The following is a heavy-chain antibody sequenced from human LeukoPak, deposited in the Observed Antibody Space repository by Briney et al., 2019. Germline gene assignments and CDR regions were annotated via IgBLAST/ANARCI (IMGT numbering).Heavy chain of an antibody. D-gene: IGHD6-13*01. CDR1: GFTFSNYA. J-gene: IGHJ4*02. CDR3: AKAHSISWPYAFDS. CDR2: ISGNGGRT. Sequence: GGSLRLSCAASGFTFSNYAMAWVRQAPGKGLEWVSAISGNGGRTYSADSVQGRFTISRDNSKNTVYLQMDNLRAEDSAVYYCAKAHSISWPYAFDSWGQGTLVTVSS. V-gene: IGHV3-23*01.